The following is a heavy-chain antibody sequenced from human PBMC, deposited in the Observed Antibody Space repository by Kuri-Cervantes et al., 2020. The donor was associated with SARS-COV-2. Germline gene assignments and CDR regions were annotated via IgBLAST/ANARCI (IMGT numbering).Heavy chain of an antibody. J-gene: IGHJ4*02. CDR1: GFTYSNDT. CDR3: AREEIVGATTIFDY. Sequence: GGSLRLSCAASGFTYSNDTLNWVRKAPGKGLEWVSYISLSSRNIIYNADSLKSRFTISRDNAKNLMYLQMNIMRVEDTAIYYCAREEIVGATTIFDYWGQGTLVTVSS. CDR2: ISLSSRNII. D-gene: IGHD1-26*01. V-gene: IGHV3-48*01.